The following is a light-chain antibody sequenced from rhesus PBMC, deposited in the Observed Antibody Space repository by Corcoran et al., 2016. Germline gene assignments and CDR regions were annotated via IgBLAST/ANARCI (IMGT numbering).Light chain of an antibody. CDR1: QSVGGF. CDR3: QQRSNLWT. CDR2: GAS. V-gene: IGKV3-24*04. J-gene: IGKJ1*01. Sequence: ETVVTQSPATLSLSPGERATLSCRASQSVGGFLAWYQQQPGQAPRRLIYGASSRATGIPDRFSGSGSGTDLTLTISSLEPESVGVYYCQQRSNLWTFGQGTKVEIK.